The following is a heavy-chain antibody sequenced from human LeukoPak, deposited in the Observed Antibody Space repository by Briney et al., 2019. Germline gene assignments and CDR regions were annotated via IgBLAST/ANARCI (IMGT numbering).Heavy chain of an antibody. V-gene: IGHV3-74*01. D-gene: IGHD6-19*01. J-gene: IGHJ4*02. CDR3: ARGSLRLPDY. CDR2: INSDGSST. CDR1: GLTFSSHW. Sequence: GGSLRLSCAASGLTFSSHWMHWARQAPGKGLVWVSRINSDGSSTSYADSVKGRFTISRDNAKNTLYLQMNSLRADDTAVYYCARGSLRLPDYWGQGTLVTVSS.